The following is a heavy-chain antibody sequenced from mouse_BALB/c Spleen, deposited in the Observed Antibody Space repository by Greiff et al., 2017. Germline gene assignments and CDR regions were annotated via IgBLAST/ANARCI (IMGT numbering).Heavy chain of an antibody. D-gene: IGHD2-14*01. CDR2: IWAGGST. J-gene: IGHJ3*01. V-gene: IGHV2-9*02. CDR1: GFSLTSYG. Sequence: QVQLKQSGPGLVAPSQSLSITCTVSGFSLTSYGVHWVRQPPGKGLEWLGVIWAGGSTNYNSALMSRLSISKDNSKSQVFLKMNSLQTDDTAMYYCARGEYDKAWCAYGGQGTLVTVSA. CDR3: ARGEYDKAWCAY.